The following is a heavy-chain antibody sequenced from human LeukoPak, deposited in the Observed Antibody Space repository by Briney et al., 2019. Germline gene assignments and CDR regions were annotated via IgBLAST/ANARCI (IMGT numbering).Heavy chain of an antibody. CDR2: INPSGGST. J-gene: IGHJ4*02. D-gene: IGHD2-8*01. CDR1: GYTFTGYY. Sequence: ASVKVSCKASGYTFTGYYMHWVRQAPGQGLEWMGIINPSGGSTSYAQKFQGRVTMTEDTSTDTAYMELGSLRSEDTAVYYCATVWASTNGVCYWGQGTLVTVSS. V-gene: IGHV1-46*01. CDR3: ATVWASTNGVCY.